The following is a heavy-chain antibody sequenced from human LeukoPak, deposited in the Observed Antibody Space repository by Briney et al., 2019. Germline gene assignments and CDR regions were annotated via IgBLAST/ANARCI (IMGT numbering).Heavy chain of an antibody. CDR1: GGSISSYY. Sequence: PSETLSLTCTVSGGSISSYYWSWIRQPPGKGLEWIGYIYYSGSTNYNPSLKSRVTISVDTSKNQFSLKLSSVTAADTAVYYCAKGPVVRGVQFDYWGQGTLVTVSS. CDR3: AKGPVVRGVQFDY. J-gene: IGHJ4*02. D-gene: IGHD3-10*01. V-gene: IGHV4-59*12. CDR2: IYYSGST.